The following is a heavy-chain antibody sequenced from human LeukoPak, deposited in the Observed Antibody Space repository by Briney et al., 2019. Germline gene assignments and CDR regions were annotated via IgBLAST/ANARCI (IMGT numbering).Heavy chain of an antibody. CDR2: IGIAGDT. Sequence: GGSLRLSCAASGFTFSSYDMRWVRQAPGRGLEWVSAIGIAGDTYYPDSVKGRFTISRENAKNSMYLQMNSLKDGDTAVYYCIRGGIQVSGIDAFDIWGQGTLVTVSS. D-gene: IGHD5/OR15-5a*01. CDR1: GFTFSSYD. J-gene: IGHJ1*01. V-gene: IGHV3-13*01. CDR3: IRGGIQVSGIDAFDI.